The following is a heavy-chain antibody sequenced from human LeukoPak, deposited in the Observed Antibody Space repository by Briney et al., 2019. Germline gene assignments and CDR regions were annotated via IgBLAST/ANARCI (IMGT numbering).Heavy chain of an antibody. V-gene: IGHV4-59*01. CDR2: VHYSGTT. Sequence: SETLSLTCTVSGGTISGYYWSWIRQPPGQGLEWIGNVHYSGTTNYSPSLKSRVTISVDSSKKQFSLKLTSVTAADTAVYYCARGGRSGSYTYYFDYWGLGSLVTVSS. D-gene: IGHD1-26*01. CDR1: GGTISGYY. CDR3: ARGGRSGSYTYYFDY. J-gene: IGHJ4*02.